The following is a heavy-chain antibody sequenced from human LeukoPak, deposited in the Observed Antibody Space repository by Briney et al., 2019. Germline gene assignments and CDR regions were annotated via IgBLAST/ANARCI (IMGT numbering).Heavy chain of an antibody. V-gene: IGHV3-7*01. CDR2: IKQDGSEK. CDR1: GFTFTSYW. CDR3: ARARVRIGGFDP. J-gene: IGHJ5*02. D-gene: IGHD3-3*01. Sequence: GGSLRLSCAASGFTFTSYWMTWVRQAPGKGLEWVANIKQDGSEKYYVDSLKGRFTISRDNAKNSLYLQMNSLRAEGTAVYYCARARVRIGGFDPWGQGTLVTVSS.